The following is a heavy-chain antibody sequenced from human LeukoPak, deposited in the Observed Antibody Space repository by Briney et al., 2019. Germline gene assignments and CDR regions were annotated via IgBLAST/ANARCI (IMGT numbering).Heavy chain of an antibody. V-gene: IGHV3-74*01. CDR2: INTDGRTI. J-gene: IGHJ4*01. D-gene: IGHD4-11*01. CDR1: GFTFGRYW. Sequence: GGSLRLSCAASGFTFGRYWMHWVRQAPGKGLVWVSRINTDGRTITYADSVKGRFTIPRDNAKNTLYLQMNSLRAEDTAVYYWVRSAFLTTEFYFDYRGHGTLVTVSS. CDR3: VRSAFLTTEFYFDY.